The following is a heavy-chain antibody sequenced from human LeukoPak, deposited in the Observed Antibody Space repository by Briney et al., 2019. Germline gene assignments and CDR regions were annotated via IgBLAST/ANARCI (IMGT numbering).Heavy chain of an antibody. D-gene: IGHD3-9*01. CDR1: GFTFSSYT. CDR2: ISSSSSYI. J-gene: IGHJ3*02. CDR3: ARDTYDILTGYYKWAFDI. V-gene: IGHV3-21*06. Sequence: GGSLRLSCAASGFTFSSYTMNWGRQAPGKGLEWVSSISSSSSYIYYADSVKGRFTISRDNAKNSLYLQMNSLRAEDTAVYYCARDTYDILTGYYKWAFDIWGQGTMVTVSS.